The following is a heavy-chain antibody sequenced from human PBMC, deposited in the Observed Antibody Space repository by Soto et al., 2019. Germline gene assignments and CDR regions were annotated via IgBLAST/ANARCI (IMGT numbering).Heavy chain of an antibody. CDR2: ISYDGSNK. J-gene: IGHJ4*02. Sequence: GGSLRLSCAASGFTFSSYAMHWVRQAPGKGLEWVAVISYDGSNKYYADSVKGRFTISRDNSKNTLYLQMNSLRAEDTAVYYCARDSTLFLCFGELLFSPLFDFWGQGTLVTVSS. V-gene: IGHV3-30-3*01. CDR3: ARDSTLFLCFGELLFSPLFDF. CDR1: GFTFSSYA. D-gene: IGHD3-10*01.